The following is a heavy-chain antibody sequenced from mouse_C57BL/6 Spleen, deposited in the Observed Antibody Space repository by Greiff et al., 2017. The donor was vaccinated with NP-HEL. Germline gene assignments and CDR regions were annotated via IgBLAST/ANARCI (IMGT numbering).Heavy chain of an antibody. J-gene: IGHJ3*01. V-gene: IGHV5-9*01. D-gene: IGHD2-4*01. CDR1: GFTFSSYT. CDR3: ARTYDDDAGFAY. CDR2: ISGGGGNT. Sequence: EVLLVESGGGLVKPGGSLKLSCAASGFTFSSYTMSWVRQTPEQRLEWVATISGGGGNTYYPDSVKGRFTISRDNAKNTLYLQMSSLRSEDTALYYCARTYDDDAGFAYWGQGTLVTVSA.